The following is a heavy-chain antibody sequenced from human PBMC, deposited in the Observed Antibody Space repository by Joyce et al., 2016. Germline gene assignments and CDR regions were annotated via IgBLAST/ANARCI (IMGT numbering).Heavy chain of an antibody. CDR2: ILDGGRGK. D-gene: IGHD6-19*01. V-gene: IGHV3-30*04. CDR1: GFTFSNYY. Sequence: QVQLVESGGGLVQPGTSLRLSCAASGFTFSNYYMHWVRQAPGKGLEWVAIILDGGRGKYADSVKGRFTVSRDNSKSTLYLQMNSLSAEDTAVYYCATRGVAGTGDFDYWGQGTLVTVSS. CDR3: ATRGVAGTGDFDY. J-gene: IGHJ4*02.